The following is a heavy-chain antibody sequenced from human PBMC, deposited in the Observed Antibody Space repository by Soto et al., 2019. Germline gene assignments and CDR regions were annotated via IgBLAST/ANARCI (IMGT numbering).Heavy chain of an antibody. CDR1: GGTFSSYA. CDR3: AREITIFGVVISYYFDY. V-gene: IGHV1-69*04. CDR2: IIPILGIA. J-gene: IGHJ4*02. Sequence: ASVKVSCKASGGTFSSYAISWVRQAPGQGLEWMGRIIPILGIANYAQKFQGRVTITADKSTSTAYMELSSLRSEDTAVYYCAREITIFGVVISYYFDYWGQGTLVTVSP. D-gene: IGHD3-3*01.